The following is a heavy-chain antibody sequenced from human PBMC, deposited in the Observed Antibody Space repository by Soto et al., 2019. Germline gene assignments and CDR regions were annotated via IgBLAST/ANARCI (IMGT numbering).Heavy chain of an antibody. V-gene: IGHV3-23*01. CDR3: VDGGAIGRPPLDP. CDR1: GFTFYSHA. CDR2: TSASGGVT. D-gene: IGHD6-6*01. Sequence: EVQLLESGGDLVQPGGSLRLSCVASGFTFYSHAMSWVRQAPGTGLEWVSGTSASGGVTYYADSVKGRFTMSRDNGKNTLWLQMNSLRVEDTAVYYCVDGGAIGRPPLDPWGQGTLVIVSS. J-gene: IGHJ5*02.